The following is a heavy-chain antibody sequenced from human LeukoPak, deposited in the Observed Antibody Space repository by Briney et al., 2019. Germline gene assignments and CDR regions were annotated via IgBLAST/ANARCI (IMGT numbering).Heavy chain of an antibody. D-gene: IGHD4-17*01. CDR2: INPNSGGT. V-gene: IGHV1-2*02. CDR1: GYTFTGYY. J-gene: IGHJ5*02. Sequence: ASVKVSCKASGYTFTGYYMHWVRQAPGQGLEWMGWINPNSGGTNYAQKFQGGVTMTRDTSISTAYMELSRLRSDDTAVYYCAREARVTRSWFDPWGQGTLVTVSS. CDR3: AREARVTRSWFDP.